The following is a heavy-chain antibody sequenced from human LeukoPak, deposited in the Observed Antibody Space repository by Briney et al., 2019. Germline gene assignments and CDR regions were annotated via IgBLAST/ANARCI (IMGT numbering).Heavy chain of an antibody. Sequence: PAETLSLTCAVYGGSFSGYYWSWIRQPPGKGLEWIGEINHSGSTNYNPSLKSRVTISVDTSKNQVSLKLSSVTAADTAVYYCARGPYSSAGFIFDPWGQGTPVTVSS. V-gene: IGHV4-34*01. CDR3: ARGPYSSAGFIFDP. CDR2: INHSGST. D-gene: IGHD6-19*01. CDR1: GGSFSGYY. J-gene: IGHJ5*02.